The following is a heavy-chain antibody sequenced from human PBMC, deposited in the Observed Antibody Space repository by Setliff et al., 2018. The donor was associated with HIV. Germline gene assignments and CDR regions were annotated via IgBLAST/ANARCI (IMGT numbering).Heavy chain of an antibody. Sequence: LSLTCTVSGGSISSNSYYWGWIRQPPGKGLEWIGSIYHSGRTYYNPSLKSRVTISVDTSKNQFSLKLSSVTAADTAVYYCARDGPLEGSYRYYYYYMDVWGKGTTVTVSS. J-gene: IGHJ6*03. D-gene: IGHD3-10*01. CDR2: IYHSGRT. V-gene: IGHV4-39*07. CDR3: ARDGPLEGSYRYYYYYMDV. CDR1: GGSISSNSYY.